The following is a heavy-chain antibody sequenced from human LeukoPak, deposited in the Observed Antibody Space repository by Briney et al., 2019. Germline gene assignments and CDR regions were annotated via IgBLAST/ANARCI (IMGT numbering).Heavy chain of an antibody. CDR2: IITIFGTA. J-gene: IGHJ6*04. D-gene: IGHD3-10*01. CDR1: GGTFSSYA. CDR3: AREMRFGELYYYYYGMDV. V-gene: IGHV1-69*01. Sequence: PVKVPCKASGGTFSSYAISWVRQAPGQGLEWMGGIITIFGTANYAQKFQGRVTITADESTSTAYMELSSLRSEDTAVYYCAREMRFGELYYYYYGMDVWGKGTTVTVSS.